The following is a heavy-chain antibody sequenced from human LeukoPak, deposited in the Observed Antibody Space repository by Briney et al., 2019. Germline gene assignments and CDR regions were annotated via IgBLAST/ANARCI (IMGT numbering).Heavy chain of an antibody. CDR2: INTDGSST. CDR1: GFTFSSYW. CDR3: AKDFSGSFYYFDY. V-gene: IGHV3-74*01. D-gene: IGHD3-10*01. Sequence: GGSLRLSCAASGFTFSSYWMHWVRQAPGKGLVWVSRINTDGSSTSYADSVKGRFTISRDNSKNTLYLQMNSLRAEDTAVYYCAKDFSGSFYYFDYWGQGTLVTVSS. J-gene: IGHJ4*02.